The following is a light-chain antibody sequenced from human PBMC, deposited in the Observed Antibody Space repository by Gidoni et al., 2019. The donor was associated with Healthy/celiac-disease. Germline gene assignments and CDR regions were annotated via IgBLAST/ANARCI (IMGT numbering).Light chain of an antibody. V-gene: IGKV1-33*01. CDR1: QDISNY. CDR3: QQYDNIPPT. CDR2: DAS. J-gene: IGKJ4*01. Sequence: DIQMTQSPSSLSASVGDRVTITCQASQDISNYLNWYQQKPGKAPKLLIYDASNWETGVPSRFSGSGSGTDFTFTISSLQPEDIATYYCQQYDNIPPTFGGGTKVEIK.